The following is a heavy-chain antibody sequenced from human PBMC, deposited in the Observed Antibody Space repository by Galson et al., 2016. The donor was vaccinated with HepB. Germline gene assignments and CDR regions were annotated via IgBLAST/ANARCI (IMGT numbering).Heavy chain of an antibody. CDR2: INPSGGST. D-gene: IGHD3/OR15-3a*01. Sequence: ASGYTFTSYYMHWVRQAPGQGLEWMGIINPSGGSTSYAQKFQGRVTVTRDTSTSTVYMELSSLRSEDTAVYYCARGTGTGGYFDYWGQGTLVTVSS. J-gene: IGHJ4*02. CDR1: GYTFTSYY. CDR3: ARGTGTGGYFDY. V-gene: IGHV1-46*01.